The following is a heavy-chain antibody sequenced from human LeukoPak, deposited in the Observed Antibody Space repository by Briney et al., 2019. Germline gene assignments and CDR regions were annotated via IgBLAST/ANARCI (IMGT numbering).Heavy chain of an antibody. V-gene: IGHV4-59*08. D-gene: IGHD4-23*01. Sequence: SETLSLTCTVSGGSISTYYWSWIRQPPGKGLEWIGYIHYIGTTNYNPSLKSRVTMSVDTSKNQFSLKLSSVTAADTAVYFCVRHLGGGNSANWFDPWGQGTLVTVSS. J-gene: IGHJ5*02. CDR1: GGSISTYY. CDR3: VRHLGGGNSANWFDP. CDR2: IHYIGTT.